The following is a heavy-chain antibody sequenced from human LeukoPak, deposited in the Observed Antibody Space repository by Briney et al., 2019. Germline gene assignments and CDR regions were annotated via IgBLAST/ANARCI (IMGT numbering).Heavy chain of an antibody. CDR2: ISGSGSTK. Sequence: GGSLRLSCAASGFTFSSYEMHWVRQAPGKGPEWVSYISGSGSTKYYADSVKGRFTISRDNALNSLHLQISSLRDEDTAVYYCATLRPRQQLVVDHWGQGTLVTVSS. V-gene: IGHV3-48*03. CDR3: ATLRPRQQLVVDH. CDR1: GFTFSSYE. J-gene: IGHJ4*02. D-gene: IGHD6-13*01.